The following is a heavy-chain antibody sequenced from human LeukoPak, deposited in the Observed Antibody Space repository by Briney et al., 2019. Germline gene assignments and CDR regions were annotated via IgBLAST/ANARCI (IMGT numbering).Heavy chain of an antibody. CDR1: GFTFSSYG. Sequence: PGGSLRLSCAASGFTFSSYGMHWVRQAPGKGLKWVAVISYDGSNKYYADSVKGRFTISRDNSKNTLYLQMNSLRAEDTAVYYRAKDPSGVYDSSGYYYGRWAFDIWGQGTMVTVSS. CDR2: ISYDGSNK. D-gene: IGHD3-22*01. CDR3: AKDPSGVYDSSGYYYGRWAFDI. V-gene: IGHV3-30*18. J-gene: IGHJ3*02.